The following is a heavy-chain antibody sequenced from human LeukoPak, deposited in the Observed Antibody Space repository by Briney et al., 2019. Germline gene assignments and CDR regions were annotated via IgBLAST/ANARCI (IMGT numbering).Heavy chain of an antibody. CDR2: IIPILGIA. CDR1: GGTFSSYA. V-gene: IGHV1-69*04. J-gene: IGHJ5*02. CDR3: ARGHYDILTGYRHPDWFDP. Sequence: ASVKVSCKASGGTFSSYAISWVRQAPGQGLEWMGRIIPILGIANYAQKFRGRVTITADKSTSTAYMELSSLRSEDTAVYYCARGHYDILTGYRHPDWFDPWGQGTLVTVSS. D-gene: IGHD3-9*01.